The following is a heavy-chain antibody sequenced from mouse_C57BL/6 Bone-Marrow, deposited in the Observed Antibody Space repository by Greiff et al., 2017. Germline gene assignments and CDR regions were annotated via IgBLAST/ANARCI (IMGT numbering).Heavy chain of an antibody. Sequence: QVQLQQPGAELVKPGASVKLSCKASGYTFTSYWMHWVKQRPGQGLEWIGMIHPNSGSTNYNEKFKSKATLTVDKSSSTAYMQLSSLTSEDSAVYYCARDWDVGAYWGQGTLVTVSA. CDR1: GYTFTSYW. CDR3: ARDWDVGAY. D-gene: IGHD4-1*01. CDR2: IHPNSGST. J-gene: IGHJ3*01. V-gene: IGHV1-64*01.